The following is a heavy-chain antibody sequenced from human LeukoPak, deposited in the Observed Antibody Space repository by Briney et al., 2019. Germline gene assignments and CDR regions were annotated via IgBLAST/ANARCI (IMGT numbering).Heavy chain of an antibody. J-gene: IGHJ4*02. CDR3: ARESSTSVRTFDY. CDR1: GFTFSSYA. CDR2: ISYDGSNK. Sequence: PGRSLRLSCAASGFTFSSYAMHWVRQAPGKGLEWVAVISYDGSNKYYADSVKGRFTISRDNSKNTLYLQMNSLRAEDTAVYYCARESSTSVRTFDYWGQGTLVTVSS. V-gene: IGHV3-30-3*01. D-gene: IGHD2-2*01.